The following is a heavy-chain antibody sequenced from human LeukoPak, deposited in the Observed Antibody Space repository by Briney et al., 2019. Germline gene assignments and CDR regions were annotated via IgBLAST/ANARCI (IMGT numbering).Heavy chain of an antibody. CDR1: GYSISSGYY. Sequence: PSETLSLTCTVSGYSISSGYYWGWIRQPPGKGLEWIGSIYHSGSTYYNPSLKSRVTISVDTSKNQFSLKLSSVTAADTAVYYCARVNVDVWSGYYIVWFDPWGQGTLVTVSS. D-gene: IGHD3-3*01. J-gene: IGHJ5*02. CDR3: ARVNVDVWSGYYIVWFDP. CDR2: IYHSGST. V-gene: IGHV4-38-2*02.